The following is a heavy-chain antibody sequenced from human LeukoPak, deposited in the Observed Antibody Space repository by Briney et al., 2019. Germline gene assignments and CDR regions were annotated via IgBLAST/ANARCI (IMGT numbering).Heavy chain of an antibody. CDR2: ISYDGSNK. CDR3: AKPPGYYDSSGPPPN. Sequence: PGGSLRLSCAASGFTFSSYGMHWVRQAPGKGLEWVAVISYDGSNKYYADSVKGRFTISRDNSKNTLYLQMNSLRAEDTAVYYCAKPPGYYDSSGPPPNWGQGTLVTVSS. J-gene: IGHJ4*02. CDR1: GFTFSSYG. V-gene: IGHV3-30*18. D-gene: IGHD3-22*01.